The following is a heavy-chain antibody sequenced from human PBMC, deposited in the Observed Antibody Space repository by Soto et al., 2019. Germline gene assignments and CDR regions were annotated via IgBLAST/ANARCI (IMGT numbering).Heavy chain of an antibody. Sequence: PXGSLILSCSASGFTFSSYSMNWVRQAPGKGLDWVSSIISSSSYIYYADSVKGRFTISRDNAKNSLYLQMNSLRAEDTAVYYCARGVPAAGNWGQGTLVTVSS. CDR2: IISSSSYI. V-gene: IGHV3-21*01. J-gene: IGHJ4*02. CDR1: GFTFSSYS. CDR3: ARGVPAAGN. D-gene: IGHD2-2*01.